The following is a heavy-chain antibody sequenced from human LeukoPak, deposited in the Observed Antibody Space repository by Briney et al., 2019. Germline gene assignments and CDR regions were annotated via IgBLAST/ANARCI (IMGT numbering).Heavy chain of an antibody. CDR1: GFPFSDYS. CDR2: ISNRSSSI. D-gene: IGHD3-9*01. CDR3: ARVGSDILTGFHY. V-gene: IGHV3-48*02. J-gene: IGHJ4*02. Sequence: GSLRLSCAASGFPFSDYSINWVRQAPGKGLEWVSFISNRSSSIYYADSVKGRFTISRDNAKKSLYLQMNSLRDEDTAVYYCARVGSDILTGFHYWGQGTLVTVSS.